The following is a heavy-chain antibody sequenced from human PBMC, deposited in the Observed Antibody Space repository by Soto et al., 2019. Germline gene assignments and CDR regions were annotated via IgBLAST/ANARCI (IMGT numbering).Heavy chain of an antibody. Sequence: QLHLQESGPGRVKPSETLSLTCSVSGGSISTSGSYWGWVRQAPEKGLEWIGSAYYVGTNNYNPSLKRRVAISVDTSKNQFSLKLTSVTAADTAVYYCARLPLVRGVPAWGQGTLVTVSS. D-gene: IGHD3-10*01. J-gene: IGHJ5*02. CDR3: ARLPLVRGVPA. CDR2: AYYVGTN. V-gene: IGHV4-39*01. CDR1: GGSISTSGSY.